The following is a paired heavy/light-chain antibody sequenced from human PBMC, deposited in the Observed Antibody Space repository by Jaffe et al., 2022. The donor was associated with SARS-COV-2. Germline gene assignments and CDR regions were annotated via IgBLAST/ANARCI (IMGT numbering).Light chain of an antibody. CDR1: ALPKQY. Sequence: SYELTQPPSVSVSPGQTARITCSGDALPKQYAYWYQQKPGQAPVLVIYKDSERPSGIPERFSGSSSGTTVTLTISGVQAEDEADYYCQSADSSGTMKVFGGGTKLTVL. CDR2: KDS. J-gene: IGLJ3*02. CDR3: QSADSSGTMKV. V-gene: IGLV3-25*03.
Heavy chain of an antibody. CDR2: INHSGST. D-gene: IGHD3-22*01. CDR1: GGSFSGYY. J-gene: IGHJ4*02. CDR3: ASTWDYYDSSGYTGSFDY. Sequence: QVQLQQWGAGLLKPSETLSLTCAVYGGSFSGYYWSWIRQPPGKGLEWIGEINHSGSTNYNPSLKSRVTISVDTSKNQFSLKLSSVTAADTAVYYCASTWDYYDSSGYTGSFDYWGQGTLVTVSS. V-gene: IGHV4-34*01.